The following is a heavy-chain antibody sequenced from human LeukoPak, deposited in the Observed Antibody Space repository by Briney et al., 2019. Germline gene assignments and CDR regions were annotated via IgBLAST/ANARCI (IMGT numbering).Heavy chain of an antibody. CDR3: ARRKEDGYNLEYNWFDP. CDR1: GGSISSYY. Sequence: SSETLSLTCTVSGGSISSYYWSWIRQPPGKGLEWIGYIYYSGSTNYNPSLKSRVTISVDTSKNQFSLKLSSVTAADTAVYYCARRKEDGYNLEYNWFDPWGQGTLVTVSS. D-gene: IGHD5-24*01. CDR2: IYYSGST. J-gene: IGHJ5*02. V-gene: IGHV4-59*01.